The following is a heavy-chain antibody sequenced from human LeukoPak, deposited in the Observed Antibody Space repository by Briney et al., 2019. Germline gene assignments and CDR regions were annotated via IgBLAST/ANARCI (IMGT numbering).Heavy chain of an antibody. CDR1: GFTFSSSA. V-gene: IGHV3-23*01. D-gene: IGHD5-12*01. CDR2: ISGSGGST. J-gene: IGHJ3*02. CDR3: AKDRKIRGYSGFPDAFDI. Sequence: GGSLRLSCAASGFTFSSSAMSWVRQVPGKGLEWVSAISGSGGSTYYADSVKGRFTISRDNSKNTLYLQMNSLRAEDTAVYYCAKDRKIRGYSGFPDAFDIWGQGTMVTVSS.